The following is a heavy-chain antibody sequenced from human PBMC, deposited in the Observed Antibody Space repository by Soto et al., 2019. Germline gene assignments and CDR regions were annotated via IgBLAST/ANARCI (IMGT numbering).Heavy chain of an antibody. V-gene: IGHV3-53*01. Sequence: GGSLRLSCAASGFTVSSNYMSWVRQAPGKGLEWVSVTYSGGSTYYADSVKGRFTISRDNSKNTLYLQMNSLRAEDTAVYYCARDLDGTLWYWGQGTLVTVSS. J-gene: IGHJ4*02. CDR3: ARDLDGTLWY. CDR2: TYSGGST. CDR1: GFTVSSNY. D-gene: IGHD3-10*01.